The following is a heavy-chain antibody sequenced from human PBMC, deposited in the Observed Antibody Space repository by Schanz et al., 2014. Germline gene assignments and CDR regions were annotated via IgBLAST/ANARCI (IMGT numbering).Heavy chain of an antibody. CDR1: GFTFSRHA. V-gene: IGHV3-30*09. Sequence: VQLVESGGGLVRPGDSLRLSCAASGFTFSRHAMHWVRQAAGKGLEWVAAITYDGSNKYYAESVKGRFAISRDNSKDTLYLQMNSLRTEDTAVYYCAKDPYGMDVWGQGTTVTVSS. CDR3: AKDPYGMDV. CDR2: ITYDGSNK. J-gene: IGHJ6*02.